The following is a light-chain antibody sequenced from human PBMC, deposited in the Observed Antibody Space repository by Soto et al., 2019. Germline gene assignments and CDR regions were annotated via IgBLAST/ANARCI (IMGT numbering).Light chain of an antibody. Sequence: IQVTQSPSTLSASVRDRVSIACRTSQTISSWLAWYQQKPGKAPKLLIYKASTLQSGVPSRFSGSGSGTEFTLTISSLQPDDFATYYCQQYNSYPWTFGQGTKVEIK. CDR2: KAS. J-gene: IGKJ1*01. CDR1: QTISSW. CDR3: QQYNSYPWT. V-gene: IGKV1-5*03.